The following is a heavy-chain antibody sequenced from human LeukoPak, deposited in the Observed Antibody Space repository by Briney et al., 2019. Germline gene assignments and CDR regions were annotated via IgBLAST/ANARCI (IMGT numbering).Heavy chain of an antibody. V-gene: IGHV7-4-1*02. CDR2: IDTNTGNP. CDR3: ATDNYGAEEGIGSSLVWLDP. CDR1: GYTFTNYA. D-gene: IGHD4-11*01. J-gene: IGHJ5*02. Sequence: AASVKVSCKASGYTFTNYAMNWVRQVPGQGLEWMGWIDTNTGNPTYAQGFTEQFVFSLDTSVNTAYLQINSLKSEDTAVYYCATDNYGAEEGIGSSLVWLDPWGQGTLVTVSS.